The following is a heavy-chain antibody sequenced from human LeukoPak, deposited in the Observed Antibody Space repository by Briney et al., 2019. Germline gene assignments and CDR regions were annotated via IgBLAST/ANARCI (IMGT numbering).Heavy chain of an antibody. V-gene: IGHV1-69*06. J-gene: IGHJ3*02. CDR1: GGTFSSYA. Sequence: SVKVSCKASGGTFSSYAISWVRQAPGQGLEWVGGIIPMFGTTNYAQKFQGRVTITADKSTSTAYMELSGLKSDDTAVYYCARFGWFGELLSHALDAFDIWGQGTMVTVSS. D-gene: IGHD3-10*01. CDR3: ARFGWFGELLSHALDAFDI. CDR2: IIPMFGTT.